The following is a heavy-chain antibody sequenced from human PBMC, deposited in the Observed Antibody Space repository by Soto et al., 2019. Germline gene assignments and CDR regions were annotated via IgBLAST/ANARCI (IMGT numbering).Heavy chain of an antibody. D-gene: IGHD2-8*01. Sequence: SETVCHTCAVDAGAFSGDYWSWIRLPPGTGMDWPGDRTHSGSTNYNPSLKSLVTISVDTSKYQCSLKLSSVTAADTAMYYCARGPKYASRYFNYWGQGTLGTVAS. CDR1: AGAFSGDY. CDR3: ARGPKYASRYFNY. J-gene: IGHJ4*02. CDR2: RTHSGST. V-gene: IGHV4-34*01.